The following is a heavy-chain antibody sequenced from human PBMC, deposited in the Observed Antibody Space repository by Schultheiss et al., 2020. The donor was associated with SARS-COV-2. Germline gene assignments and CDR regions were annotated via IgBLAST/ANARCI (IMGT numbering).Heavy chain of an antibody. CDR3: ARSPPLTIFGVVIISAFDI. Sequence: SETLSLTCTVSGGSFSGYYWSWIRQPPGKGLEWIGEINHSGSTNYNPSLKSRVTISVDRSKNQFSLKLSSVTAADTAVYYCARSPPLTIFGVVIISAFDIWGQGTMVTVSS. J-gene: IGHJ3*02. CDR1: GGSFSGYY. D-gene: IGHD3-3*01. V-gene: IGHV4-34*01. CDR2: INHSGST.